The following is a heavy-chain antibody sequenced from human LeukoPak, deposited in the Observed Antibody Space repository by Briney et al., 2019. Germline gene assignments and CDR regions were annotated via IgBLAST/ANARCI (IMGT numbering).Heavy chain of an antibody. CDR1: GFTFSSYA. J-gene: IGHJ4*02. CDR3: FISGSYGVDY. D-gene: IGHD1-26*01. V-gene: IGHV3-30-3*01. Sequence: GGSLRLSCAAPGFTFSSYAMHWVRQAPGKGLYCVAVISYDGSNKYYADSVKGRFTISRDNSKNTLYLQMNSLRAEDTAVYYCFISGSYGVDYWGQGTLVTVSS. CDR2: ISYDGSNK.